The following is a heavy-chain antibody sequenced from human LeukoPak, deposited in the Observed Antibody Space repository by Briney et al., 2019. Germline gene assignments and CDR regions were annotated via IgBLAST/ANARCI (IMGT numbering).Heavy chain of an antibody. CDR2: IHYTGAT. CDR1: GGSITGYY. CDR3: ARGNILTGYCFDF. V-gene: IGHV4-34*01. D-gene: IGHD3-9*01. J-gene: IGHJ4*02. Sequence: KPSETLSLTCAVYGGSITGYYWSWIRQTPGRGLEWVGEIHYTGATSYNPSLKSRATISTDTSNNQFSLRLSSVTAADTAVYYCARGNILTGYCFDFWGQGALVTVSS.